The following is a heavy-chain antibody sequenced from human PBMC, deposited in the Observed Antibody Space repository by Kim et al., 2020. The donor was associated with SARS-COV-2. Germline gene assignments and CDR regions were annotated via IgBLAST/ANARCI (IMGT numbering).Heavy chain of an antibody. V-gene: IGHV3-15*01. CDR3: TTDRVPWRARGY. D-gene: IGHD2-2*01. Sequence: DYAAPVKGRFTISRDDAKNTLCLQMNSLKTEDTAVYYCTTDRVPWRARGYWGQGTLVTVSS. J-gene: IGHJ4*02.